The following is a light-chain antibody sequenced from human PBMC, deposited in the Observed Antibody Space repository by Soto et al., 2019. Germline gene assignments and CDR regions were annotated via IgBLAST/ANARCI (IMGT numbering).Light chain of an antibody. Sequence: QSALTQPPSSSGTPGQRVTISCSGRASDIVTNTVNWYHQFPGTAPKLLLHSNDQRPSGVPDRFSGSKSGTSASLAISGLQSEDDADYYCVALDGRLKVYIVATGSKVTV. V-gene: IGLV1-44*01. CDR3: VALDGRLKVYI. CDR2: SND. CDR1: ASDIVTNT. J-gene: IGLJ1*01.